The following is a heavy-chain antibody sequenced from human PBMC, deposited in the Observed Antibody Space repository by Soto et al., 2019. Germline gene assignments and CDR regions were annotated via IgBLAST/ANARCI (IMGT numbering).Heavy chain of an antibody. CDR3: AKDLGYYDSSGYCPQD. CDR2: ISYDGSNK. D-gene: IGHD3-22*01. CDR1: GFTFSSYG. V-gene: IGHV3-30*18. Sequence: VGSLRLSCAASGFTFSSYGMHWVRQAPGKGLEWVAVISYDGSNKYYADSVKGRFTISRDNSKNTLYLQMNSLRAEDTAVYYCAKDLGYYDSSGYCPQDWGQGTLVTVSS. J-gene: IGHJ4*02.